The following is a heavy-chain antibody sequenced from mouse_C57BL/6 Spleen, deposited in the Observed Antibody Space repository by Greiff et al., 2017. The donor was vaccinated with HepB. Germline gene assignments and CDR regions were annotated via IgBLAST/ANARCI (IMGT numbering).Heavy chain of an antibody. Sequence: EVQLVESGGGLVKPGGSLKLSCAASGFTFSSYAMSWVRQTPEKRLEWVATISDGGSYPSYPDNGKGRFTISRDNAKNNLYLQMSHLKSEDTAMYYCARDEDYYGDWGQGTLVTVSA. CDR2: ISDGGSYP. CDR1: GFTFSSYA. J-gene: IGHJ3*01. D-gene: IGHD1-1*01. CDR3: ARDEDYYGD. V-gene: IGHV5-4*01.